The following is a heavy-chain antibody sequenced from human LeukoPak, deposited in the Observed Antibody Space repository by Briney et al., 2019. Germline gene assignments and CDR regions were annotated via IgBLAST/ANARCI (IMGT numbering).Heavy chain of an antibody. J-gene: IGHJ5*02. D-gene: IGHD1-1*01. Sequence: SETLSLTCTVSGGSISSGSYYWSWIRQPAGKGLEWIGRIYTSGSTNHNPSLKSRVTTSVDTSKNQFSLKLSSVTAADTAVYYCARTQLERPNLLGWFDPWGQGTLVTVSS. CDR2: IYTSGST. V-gene: IGHV4-61*02. CDR3: ARTQLERPNLLGWFDP. CDR1: GGSISSGSYY.